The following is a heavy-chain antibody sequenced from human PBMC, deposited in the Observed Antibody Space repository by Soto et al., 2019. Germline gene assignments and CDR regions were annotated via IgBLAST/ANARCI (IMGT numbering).Heavy chain of an antibody. D-gene: IGHD3-3*01. Sequence: QVQLVQSGAEVKKPGSSVKVSCTTSGGTISSFAIHWVRQAPGQGLEWMGGIIPSDGSTKFAEKFQGRVAITADASTSTAYMELSSLRSDDTAVYYCARSFTKSRRGGVAFDYWSQGTLLTVSP. CDR3: ARSFTKSRRGGVAFDY. J-gene: IGHJ4*02. V-gene: IGHV1-69*12. CDR2: IIPSDGST. CDR1: GGTISSFA.